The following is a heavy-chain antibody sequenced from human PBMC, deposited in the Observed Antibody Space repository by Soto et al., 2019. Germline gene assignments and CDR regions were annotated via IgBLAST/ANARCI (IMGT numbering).Heavy chain of an antibody. Sequence: EVQLLESGGGLVQPGGSLRLSCAASGFTFSSYAMSWVRQAPGKGLEWVSAISGSGGSTYYADSVKGRFTISGDNSKNTLDLQMNSLRAEDTAVYYCAKGDYYYYYMDVWGKGTTVTVSS. J-gene: IGHJ6*03. CDR3: AKGDYYYYYMDV. V-gene: IGHV3-23*01. CDR1: GFTFSSYA. CDR2: ISGSGGST.